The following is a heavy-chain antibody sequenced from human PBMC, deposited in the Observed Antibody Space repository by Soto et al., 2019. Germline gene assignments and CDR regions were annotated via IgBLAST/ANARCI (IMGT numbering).Heavy chain of an antibody. Sequence: SETLSLTCTGSAGSVSSGSYYWSWIRQPPGKGLEWIGNFYYRGSTNYNPSLKSRVTISIDTSKNQFSLKLSSVTAADTAVYYCARGGDYYDSSGYSTLWGPGTLVTVSS. D-gene: IGHD3-22*01. J-gene: IGHJ4*02. V-gene: IGHV4-61*01. CDR3: ARGGDYYDSSGYSTL. CDR2: FYYRGST. CDR1: AGSVSSGSYY.